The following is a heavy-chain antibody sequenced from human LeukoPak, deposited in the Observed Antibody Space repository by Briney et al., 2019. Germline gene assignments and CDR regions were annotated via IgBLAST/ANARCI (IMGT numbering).Heavy chain of an antibody. Sequence: KAGGSLRLSCAASGFTFSSYSMNWVRQAPGKGLEWVSSISSSSSYIYYADSVKGRFTISRDNAKNSLYLQMNSLRAEDTAVYYCARVEGYSYGDSLEFDYWGQGTLVTVSS. V-gene: IGHV3-21*01. CDR2: ISSSSSYI. CDR3: ARVEGYSYGDSLEFDY. CDR1: GFTFSSYS. J-gene: IGHJ4*02. D-gene: IGHD5-18*01.